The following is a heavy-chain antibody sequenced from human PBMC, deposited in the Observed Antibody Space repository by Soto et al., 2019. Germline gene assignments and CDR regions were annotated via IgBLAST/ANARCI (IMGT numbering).Heavy chain of an antibody. D-gene: IGHD3-9*01. V-gene: IGHV4-39*01. Sequence: QLQLQESGPGLVKPSETLSLTCSVSGDSINRDNYYWGWLRQPPGKGLEWIGSIYYRGNTYYNPSLKTRVTISLDKSKSQFSLKLNSVTAAASAVYFCARLEGLATISYLFGYWGQGTLVTVSS. CDR2: IYYRGNT. CDR3: ARLEGLATISYLFGY. J-gene: IGHJ4*02. CDR1: GDSINRDNYY.